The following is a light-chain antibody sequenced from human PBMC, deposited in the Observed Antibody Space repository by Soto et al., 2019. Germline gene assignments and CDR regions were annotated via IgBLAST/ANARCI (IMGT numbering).Light chain of an antibody. CDR1: HSDVGGYDR. CDR3: TSFTSTNTWV. J-gene: IGLJ3*02. V-gene: IGLV2-14*01. CDR2: EVS. Sequence: QSALTQPASVSASPGQSITISCTGTHSDVGGYDRVSWSQQHPGKPPKLIIFEVSYRPSGVSNRFSGSKSGNTASLTISGLQPEDEADYYCTSFTSTNTWVFGGGTQLTV.